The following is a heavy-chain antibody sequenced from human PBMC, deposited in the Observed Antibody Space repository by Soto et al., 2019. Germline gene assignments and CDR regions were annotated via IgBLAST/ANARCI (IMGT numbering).Heavy chain of an antibody. CDR3: ARGPFLNYCSSTSCYGLFDY. Sequence: SETLSLTCAVYGGSFSGYYWSWIRQPPGKGLEWIGEINHSGSTNYNPSLKSRVTISVDTSKNQFSLKLSSVTAADTAVYYCARGPFLNYCSSTSCYGLFDYWGPGTLVAVS. D-gene: IGHD2-2*01. V-gene: IGHV4-34*01. CDR1: GGSFSGYY. CDR2: INHSGST. J-gene: IGHJ4*02.